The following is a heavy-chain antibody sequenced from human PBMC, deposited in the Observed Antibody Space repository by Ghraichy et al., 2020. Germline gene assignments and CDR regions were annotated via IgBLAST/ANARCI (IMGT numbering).Heavy chain of an antibody. CDR3: AKGPYYYDSSGYYLFDY. D-gene: IGHD3-22*01. J-gene: IGHJ4*02. CDR2: IRYDGSNK. V-gene: IGHV3-30*02. Sequence: GESLNISCAASGFTFSSYGMHWVRQAPGKGLEWVAFIRYDGSNKYYADSVKGRFTISRDNSKNTLYLQMNSLRAEDTAVYYCAKGPYYYDSSGYYLFDYWGQGTLVTVSS. CDR1: GFTFSSYG.